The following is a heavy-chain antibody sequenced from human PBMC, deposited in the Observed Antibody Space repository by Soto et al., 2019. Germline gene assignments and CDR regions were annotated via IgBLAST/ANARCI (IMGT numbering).Heavy chain of an antibody. J-gene: IGHJ4*02. CDR1: GDSVSSNTAA. V-gene: IGHV6-1*01. Sequence: SQTLSLTCAISGDSVSSNTAAWNWIRSSPSRGLEWLGRTYYRSNWRHDYAVSVKSRITVNPDTSKNHFSLQLNAVTPDDTAVYYCARGVAGSGFDLWGQGALVTVSS. CDR3: ARGVAGSGFDL. CDR2: TYYRSNWRH. D-gene: IGHD6-19*01.